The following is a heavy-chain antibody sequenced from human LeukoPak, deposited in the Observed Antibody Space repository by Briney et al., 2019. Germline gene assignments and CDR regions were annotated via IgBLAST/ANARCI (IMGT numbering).Heavy chain of an antibody. CDR2: ISGSGGST. V-gene: IGHV3-23*01. CDR3: AKDCSGYYDILTGFSL. Sequence: PGGSLRLSCAASGFTFSSYAMSWVRQAPGKGLEWVSAISGSGGSTYYADSVKGRFTTSRDNSKNTLYLQMNSLRAEDTAVYYCAKDCSGYYDILTGFSLWGQGTLVTVSS. J-gene: IGHJ4*02. CDR1: GFTFSSYA. D-gene: IGHD3-9*01.